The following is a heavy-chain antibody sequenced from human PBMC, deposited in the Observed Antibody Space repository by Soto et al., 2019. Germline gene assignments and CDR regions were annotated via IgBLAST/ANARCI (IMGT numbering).Heavy chain of an antibody. Sequence: GASVKVSCKASGYTFANYAIHWVRQAPGQRLECMGWINAGNGNTKYSQKFQGRVTITRDTSASTAYMELSSLRSEDTAVYYCARDLGGWPDYWGQGTLVTVSS. J-gene: IGHJ4*02. V-gene: IGHV1-3*01. CDR2: INAGNGNT. D-gene: IGHD2-15*01. CDR3: ARDLGGWPDY. CDR1: GYTFANYA.